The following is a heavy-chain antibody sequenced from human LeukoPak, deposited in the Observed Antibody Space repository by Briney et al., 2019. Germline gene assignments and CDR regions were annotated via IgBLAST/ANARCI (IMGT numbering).Heavy chain of an antibody. J-gene: IGHJ6*04. CDR3: ARGIVVLAAMRYDYYYYGMDV. CDR2: IIPIFGTA. Sequence: SVKVSCKASGGTFSSYAISWVRQAPGQGLEWMGGIIPIFGTANYAQKFQGRVTITADESTSTAYMELSSLRSEDTAVYYCARGIVVLAAMRYDYYYYGMDVWGKGTTVTVSS. CDR1: GGTFSSYA. D-gene: IGHD2-2*01. V-gene: IGHV1-69*13.